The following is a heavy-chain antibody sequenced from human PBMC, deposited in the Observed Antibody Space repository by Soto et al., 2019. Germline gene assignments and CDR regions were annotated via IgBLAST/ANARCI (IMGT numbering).Heavy chain of an antibody. V-gene: IGHV1-46*01. Sequence: ASVQVSCKASGYTFTSYYMHWVRQAPGQGLEWMGIINTSGGSTSYAQKFQGRVTMTRDTSTSTVYMELSSLRSEDTAVYYCARAASYSVVVPAATAYYFDYWGQGTLVTVSS. CDR2: INTSGGST. CDR3: ARAASYSVVVPAATAYYFDY. CDR1: GYTFTSYY. D-gene: IGHD2-2*01. J-gene: IGHJ4*02.